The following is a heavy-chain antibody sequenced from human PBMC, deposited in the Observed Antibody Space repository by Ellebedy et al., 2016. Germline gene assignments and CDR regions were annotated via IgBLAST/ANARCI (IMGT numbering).Heavy chain of an antibody. Sequence: ASVKVSCKASGYTFTRDTIQWVRQAPGQRLEWMGWINPGSGGTHYSQNLQARVTFTRDTSASTVYMEVRNLRSEDTAVYYCAREGREEDAVMAFLDYWGPGTLVTVSS. CDR2: INPGSGGT. CDR3: AREGREEDAVMAFLDY. D-gene: IGHD5-18*01. J-gene: IGHJ4*02. CDR1: GYTFTRDT. V-gene: IGHV1-3*01.